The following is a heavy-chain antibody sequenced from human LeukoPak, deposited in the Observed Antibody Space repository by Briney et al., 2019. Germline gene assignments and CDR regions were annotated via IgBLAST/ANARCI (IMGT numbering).Heavy chain of an antibody. CDR2: IIPIFGTA. Sequence: SVKVSCKASGGTFSSYAISWVRQAPGQGLEWMGGIIPIFGTANYAQKFQGRVTITADKSTSTAYIELSSLRSEDTAVYYCARGGGSILTGYYTFGYWGQGTLVTVSS. D-gene: IGHD3-9*01. CDR1: GGTFSSYA. V-gene: IGHV1-69*06. CDR3: ARGGGSILTGYYTFGY. J-gene: IGHJ4*02.